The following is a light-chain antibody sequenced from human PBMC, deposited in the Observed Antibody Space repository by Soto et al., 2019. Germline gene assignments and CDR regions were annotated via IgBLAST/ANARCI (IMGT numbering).Light chain of an antibody. V-gene: IGKV3-11*01. CDR2: DAS. CDR3: QQRNNWPPAT. CDR1: QSVGRH. J-gene: IGKJ4*01. Sequence: EIVLTQSPATLSLSPGERATLSCRASQSVGRHLAWYQQKPGQAPRLLIYDASNRAPGVPARLSGSGSGTDFTLSISSLEPEDFAVYYCQQRNNWPPATFGGGTKVEIK.